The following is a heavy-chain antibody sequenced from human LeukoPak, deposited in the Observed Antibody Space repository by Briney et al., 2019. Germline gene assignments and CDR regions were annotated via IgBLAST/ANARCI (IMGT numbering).Heavy chain of an antibody. CDR1: GYTFTGYS. V-gene: IGHV1-2*02. Sequence: ASVKVSCTASGYTFTGYSMHWVRQAPGQGLEWMGWINPHSGATNYAQKFQGRVTMSRDTPISTGYMQLTRLTSDDTAVYYCARAPNNWNDLIVAYWGQGTLVTVSS. CDR3: ARAPNNWNDLIVAY. D-gene: IGHD1-1*01. CDR2: INPHSGAT. J-gene: IGHJ4*02.